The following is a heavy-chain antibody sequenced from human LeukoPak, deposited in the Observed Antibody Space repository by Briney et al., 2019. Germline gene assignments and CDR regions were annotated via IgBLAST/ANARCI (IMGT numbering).Heavy chain of an antibody. D-gene: IGHD3-10*01. CDR3: ARDHSTMVHGWFDP. CDR1: GYTFTSYG. V-gene: IGHV1-18*01. J-gene: IGHJ5*02. Sequence: ASVKLSCKASGYTFTSYGISWVREAPGQALEWMGWISAYNGNTNYAQKLQGRVTMTTDTSTSTAYMELRSLRSDDTAVYYCARDHSTMVHGWFDPWGQGTLVTVSS. CDR2: ISAYNGNT.